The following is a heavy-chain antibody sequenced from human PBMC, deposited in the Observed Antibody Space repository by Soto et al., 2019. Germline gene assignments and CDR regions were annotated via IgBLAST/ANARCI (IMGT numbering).Heavy chain of an antibody. Sequence: GGSLRLSCAASGFTFSSYAMSWVRQAPGKGLEWVSAISGSGGSTYYADSVKGRFTISRDNSKNTLYLQMNSLRAEDTAVYYCAKDSLDYYDSSGYIDPWGQGTLVTVSS. CDR2: ISGSGGST. J-gene: IGHJ5*02. CDR3: AKDSLDYYDSSGYIDP. D-gene: IGHD3-22*01. CDR1: GFTFSSYA. V-gene: IGHV3-23*01.